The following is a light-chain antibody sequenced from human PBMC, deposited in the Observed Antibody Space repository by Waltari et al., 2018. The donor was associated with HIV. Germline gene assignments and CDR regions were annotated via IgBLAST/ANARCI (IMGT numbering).Light chain of an antibody. V-gene: IGKV1-33*01. Sequence: QLTQCPSSLSATVGDRDTITCQASQDISNYLNWYQQKTGKAPTVLIYDASNLETGVPSRFSGRGSGTDFTFTISRLQPEDIATYCCQHYRAFGGGSKVEVK. CDR3: QHYRA. J-gene: IGKJ4*01. CDR1: QDISNY. CDR2: DAS.